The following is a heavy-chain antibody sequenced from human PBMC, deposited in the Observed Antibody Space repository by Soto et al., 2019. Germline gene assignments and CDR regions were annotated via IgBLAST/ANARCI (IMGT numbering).Heavy chain of an antibody. CDR3: ARDGRIAAAGGINWFDP. CDR1: GDSIRSINNY. V-gene: IGHV4-39*02. CDR2: IYYDGST. Sequence: SETLSLTCTVSGDSIRSINNYWGWIRQPPGKGLEWIGNIYYDGSTFYNPSLKSRVAMSIDTSKNQFSLNLTSVTATDTAVYYCARDGRIAAAGGINWFDPWGQGILVTVSS. D-gene: IGHD6-13*01. J-gene: IGHJ5*02.